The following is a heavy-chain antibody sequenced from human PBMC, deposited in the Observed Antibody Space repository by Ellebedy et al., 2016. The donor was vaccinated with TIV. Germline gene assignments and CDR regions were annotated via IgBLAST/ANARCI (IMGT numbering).Heavy chain of an antibody. V-gene: IGHV3-48*01. CDR1: GFTFSNYN. CDR2: VSGSRKTK. CDR3: ARDNYYDPLDV. Sequence: GESLKISCAASGFTFSNYNMNWVRQAPGKGLEWVSSVSGSRKTKYYADSVKGRFTIYRDNAQNSLYLQMNSLRADDTAVYYCARDNYYDPLDVWGQGTMVTVSS. J-gene: IGHJ3*01. D-gene: IGHD3-22*01.